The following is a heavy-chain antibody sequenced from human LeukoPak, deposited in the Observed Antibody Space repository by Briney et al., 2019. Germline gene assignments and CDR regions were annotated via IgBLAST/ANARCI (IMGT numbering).Heavy chain of an antibody. Sequence: PGGSLRLSCAASGFTISTYDINWVSQAPGRGLEWVSYISSSGSTIYYADSVKGRFTISRDNAKNLLYLQMYSLRAEGTAVYYCARATSGNGMDVWGKGTTVTVSS. D-gene: IGHD1-26*01. J-gene: IGHJ6*04. CDR1: GFTISTYD. V-gene: IGHV3-48*03. CDR2: ISSSGSTI. CDR3: ARATSGNGMDV.